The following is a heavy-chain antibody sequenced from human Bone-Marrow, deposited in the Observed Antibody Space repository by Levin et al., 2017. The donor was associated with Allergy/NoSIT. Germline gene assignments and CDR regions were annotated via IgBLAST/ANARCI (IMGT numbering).Heavy chain of an antibody. CDR3: TRGSHFSFDF. CDR2: IYTDGSGT. CDR1: GFTFSSYS. V-gene: IGHV3-74*01. J-gene: IGHJ4*02. Sequence: QPGGSLRLSCAASGFTFSSYSMHWVRQAPGKGLVWVSRIYTDGSGTNYADSVKGRFTISRDNAKNTLYLQMNSLRAEDTALYYCTRGSHFSFDFWGQGTLVTVAS. D-gene: IGHD2/OR15-2a*01.